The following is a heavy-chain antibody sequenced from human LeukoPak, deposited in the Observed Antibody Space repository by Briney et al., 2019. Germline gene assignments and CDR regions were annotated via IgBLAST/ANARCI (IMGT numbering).Heavy chain of an antibody. CDR2: IWYDGSNK. J-gene: IGHJ5*02. CDR1: GFTFSSYG. V-gene: IGHV3-33*01. Sequence: GGSLRLSCAASGFTFSSYGMHWVRQAPGKGLEWVAVIWYDGSNKYYADSAKGRFTISRDNSKNTLYLQMNSLRAEDTAVYYCARDGIRYSGYDTAIPDRWFDPWGQGTLVTVSS. CDR3: ARDGIRYSGYDTAIPDRWFDP. D-gene: IGHD5-12*01.